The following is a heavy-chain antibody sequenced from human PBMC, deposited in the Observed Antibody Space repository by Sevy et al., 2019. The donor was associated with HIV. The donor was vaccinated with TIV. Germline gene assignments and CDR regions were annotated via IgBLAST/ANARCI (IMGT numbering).Heavy chain of an antibody. V-gene: IGHV3-15*01. CDR2: IKSKTDGGTT. CDR3: TTRPTSYSSGWYASPYYYYGMDV. CDR1: GFTFSNAW. D-gene: IGHD6-19*01. J-gene: IGHJ6*02. Sequence: GGSLRLSCAASGFTFSNAWMSWVRQAPGKGLEWVGRIKSKTDGGTTDYAAPVKCRFTISRDDTKNTLYLQMNSLKTEDTAVYYCTTRPTSYSSGWYASPYYYYGMDVWGQGTTVTVSS.